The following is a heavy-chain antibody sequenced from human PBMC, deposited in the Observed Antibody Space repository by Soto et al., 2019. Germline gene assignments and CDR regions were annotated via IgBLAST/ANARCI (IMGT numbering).Heavy chain of an antibody. Sequence: SVKVSCKASGGSFSSFGISWVRQAPGQGLEWMGGIIPVFGRPNYAQRFRGRLTITADESTNTVYLELIDLRSEDTAVYYCAREGSGYNLWGQGTQVTVS. D-gene: IGHD5-12*01. CDR2: IIPVFGRP. CDR1: GGSFSSFG. J-gene: IGHJ1*01. CDR3: AREGSGYNL. V-gene: IGHV1-69*13.